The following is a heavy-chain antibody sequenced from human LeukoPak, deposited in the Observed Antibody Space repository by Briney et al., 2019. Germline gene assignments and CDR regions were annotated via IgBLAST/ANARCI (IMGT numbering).Heavy chain of an antibody. J-gene: IGHJ4*02. D-gene: IGHD2-2*01. CDR2: INPNSGGT. Sequence: ASVKVSCKASGYTFTGYYMHWVRQAPGPGLEWMGRINPNSGGTNYAQKFQGRVTMTRDTSISTAYLELSRLRSDDTAVYYCARGGGFVVVPATDYWGQGTLVTVSS. V-gene: IGHV1-2*06. CDR3: ARGGGFVVVPATDY. CDR1: GYTFTGYY.